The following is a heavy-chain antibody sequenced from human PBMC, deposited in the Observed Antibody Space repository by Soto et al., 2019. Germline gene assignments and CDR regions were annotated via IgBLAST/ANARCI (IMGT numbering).Heavy chain of an antibody. CDR1: GGSISSGGYY. J-gene: IGHJ4*02. D-gene: IGHD3-10*01. CDR2: IYYSGST. Sequence: PSETLSLTCTVSGGSISSGGYYWSWIRQHPGKGLEWIGYIYYSGSTYYNPSLKSRVTISVDTSKNQFSLKLSSVTAADTAVYYCARSVVRGGFRKGDYYFDYWGQGTLVTVSS. V-gene: IGHV4-31*03. CDR3: ARSVVRGGFRKGDYYFDY.